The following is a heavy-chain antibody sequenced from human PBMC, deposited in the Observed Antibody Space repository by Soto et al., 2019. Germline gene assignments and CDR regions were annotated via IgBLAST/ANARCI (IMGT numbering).Heavy chain of an antibody. CDR1: GGSISSSSYY. V-gene: IGHV4-39*01. CDR2: NYYSGST. CDR3: ARPTVNDFWSGLMPGEYYFDY. J-gene: IGHJ4*02. D-gene: IGHD3-3*01. Sequence: QLQLQESGPGLVKPSETLSLTCTVSGGSISSSSYYWGWIRQPPGKGLEWIGSNYYSGSTYYNPSLRRRVTISVDTSKNQCSLKLSSVTAADTAVYYCARPTVNDFWSGLMPGEYYFDYWGQGTLVTVSS.